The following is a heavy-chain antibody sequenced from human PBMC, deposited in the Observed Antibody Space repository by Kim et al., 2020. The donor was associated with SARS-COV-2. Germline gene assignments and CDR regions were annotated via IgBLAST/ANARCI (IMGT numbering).Heavy chain of an antibody. CDR3: ARDSPGPYYYGSGSYPLGYFDY. CDR2: IYYSGST. V-gene: IGHV4-31*03. J-gene: IGHJ4*02. CDR1: GGSISSGGYY. Sequence: SETLSLTCTVSGGSISSGGYYWSWIRQHPGKGLEWIGYIYYSGSTYYNPSLKSRVTISVDTSKNQFSLKLSSVTAADTAVYYCARDSPGPYYYGSGSYPLGYFDYWGQGTLVTVSS. D-gene: IGHD3-10*01.